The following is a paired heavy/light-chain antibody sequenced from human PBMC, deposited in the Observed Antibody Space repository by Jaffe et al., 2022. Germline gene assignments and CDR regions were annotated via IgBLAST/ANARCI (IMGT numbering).Light chain of an antibody. CDR2: DAS. J-gene: IGKJ3*01. V-gene: IGKV3-15*01. Sequence: EILMTQSPATLTVSPGERATLSCRASQSVSNNLAWYHQKPGQAPRLVIYDASTRATGIPARFSGSGSGTEFTLTISSLQSDDFAVYFCQQYNNWPSTFGPGTKLDIK. CDR1: QSVSNN. CDR3: QQYNNWPST.
Heavy chain of an antibody. J-gene: IGHJ5*02. V-gene: IGHV3-30*02. Sequence: QVQLVESGGGVVQPGGSLRLSCVASGFTFSSYGFHWVRQGPGKGLEWLAVIHNDGTTGDYADSVKGRFTVSRDNSKNTLYLQMNSLRVEDTAIYYCEGSIRQLGGPWGQGTLVTVSS. CDR3: EGSIRQLGGP. CDR2: IHNDGTTG. CDR1: GFTFSSYG. D-gene: IGHD3-10*01.